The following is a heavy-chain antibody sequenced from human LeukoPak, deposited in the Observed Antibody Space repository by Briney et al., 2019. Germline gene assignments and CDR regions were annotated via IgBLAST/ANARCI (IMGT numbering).Heavy chain of an antibody. CDR3: ARELNYYSDY. CDR1: GFTFTAYY. V-gene: IGHV1-2*02. D-gene: IGHD3-22*01. Sequence: ASVKVSCKASGFTFTAYYIHWVRQAPGQGLEWMGWINANAGGTNYAQKFQGRVTVARDMSINTAYMELSGLTSDDTAVYYCARELNYYSDYWGQGTLVTVSS. CDR2: INANAGGT. J-gene: IGHJ4*02.